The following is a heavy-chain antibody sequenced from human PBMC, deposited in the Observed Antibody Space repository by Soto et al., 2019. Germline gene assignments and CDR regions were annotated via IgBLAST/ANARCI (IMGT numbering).Heavy chain of an antibody. CDR2: ISRDGTTT. CDR3: VRGVGASSGAFDV. J-gene: IGHJ3*01. CDR1: GLPFSSFW. V-gene: IGHV3-74*01. Sequence: DVQLVESGGGLIQPGGSLRLSCAASGLPFSSFWMHWVRQAPGKGLVWVARISRDGTTTTYADAVQGRFTISRDNAKNTQFLLMTNVTSDDTAVYYCVRGVGASSGAFDVWGQGTMVTVSS. D-gene: IGHD1-26*01.